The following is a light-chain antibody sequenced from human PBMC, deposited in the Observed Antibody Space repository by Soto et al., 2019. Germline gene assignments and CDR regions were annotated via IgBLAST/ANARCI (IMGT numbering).Light chain of an antibody. CDR1: QSVSSN. CDR3: QRYNRYSEA. J-gene: IGKJ1*01. CDR2: GVY. V-gene: IGKV3D-15*01. Sequence: EIVLTQSPGTLSLSPGERATLSCRASQSVSSNLACYQQKPGQAPRLLIYGVYTRAPGIPARFSGSGSGTEFILTISSLQPDDFATYYCQRYNRYSEAFGQGS.